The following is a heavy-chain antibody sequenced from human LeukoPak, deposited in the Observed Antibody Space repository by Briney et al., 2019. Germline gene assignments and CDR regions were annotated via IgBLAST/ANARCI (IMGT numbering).Heavy chain of an antibody. CDR3: ATQRSEVVVAATNY. CDR1: GFTFSSYA. Sequence: PGGSLRLSCAASGFTFSSYAMSLVRQAPGKGLEWVAAISGSGGNTYYADSAKGRFHISRDNSQNTLYLQMNSLRPQDTAVYYCATQRSEVVVAATNYWGQATLVTVSS. J-gene: IGHJ4*02. CDR2: ISGSGGNT. V-gene: IGHV3-23*01. D-gene: IGHD2-15*01.